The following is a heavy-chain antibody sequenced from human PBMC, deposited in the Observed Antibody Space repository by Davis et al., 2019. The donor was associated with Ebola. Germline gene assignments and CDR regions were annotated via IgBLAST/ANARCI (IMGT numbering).Heavy chain of an antibody. CDR2: ISAYNGNT. CDR1: RYTLISYV. Sequence: AASVKVSCKASRYTLISYVISWVRQAPGQGLEWMGWISAYNGNTNYAQKLQGRVTMTTDTSTSTAYMELRSLRPDDTAVYYCARVYYYERFDPWGQGTLVTVSS. V-gene: IGHV1-18*01. CDR3: ARVYYYERFDP. J-gene: IGHJ5*02. D-gene: IGHD3-22*01.